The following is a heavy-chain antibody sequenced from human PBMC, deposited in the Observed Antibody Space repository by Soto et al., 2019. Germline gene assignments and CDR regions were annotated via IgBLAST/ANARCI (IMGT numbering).Heavy chain of an antibody. V-gene: IGHV1-24*01. CDR3: ATLAYGGKFDY. D-gene: IGHD4-17*01. J-gene: IGHJ4*02. Sequence: ASVKVSCKASGYTFTCYYMHWVRQAPGQGLEWMGGFDLEDGETIYAQKFQGRVTMTEDTSADTAYMELSSLRSEDTAVYYCATLAYGGKFDYWGQGTLVTVSS. CDR1: GYTFTCYY. CDR2: FDLEDGET.